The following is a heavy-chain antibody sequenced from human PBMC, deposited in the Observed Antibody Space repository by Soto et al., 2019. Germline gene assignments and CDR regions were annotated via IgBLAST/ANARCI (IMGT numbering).Heavy chain of an antibody. CDR2: IKQDGSEK. CDR1: GFTFSSYW. V-gene: IGHV3-7*05. J-gene: IGHJ4*02. CDR3: ARDRVLLWFGESQYYFDY. Sequence: EVQLVESGGGLVQPGGSLRLSCAASGFTFSSYWMSWVRQAPGKGLEWVANIKQDGSEKYYVDSVKGRFTISRDNAKNSLYLRMNSLRAEDTAVYYCARDRVLLWFGESQYYFDYWGQGTLVTVSS. D-gene: IGHD3-10*01.